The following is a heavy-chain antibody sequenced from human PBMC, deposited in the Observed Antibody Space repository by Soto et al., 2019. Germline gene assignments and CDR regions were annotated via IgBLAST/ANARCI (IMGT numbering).Heavy chain of an antibody. CDR1: GFTFSSYS. Sequence: AGGSLRLSCAASGFTFSSYSMNWVRQAPGKGLEWVSYISSSSSTIYYADSVKGRFTISRDNAKNSLYLQMNSLRAEGTAVYYCAREARPTYYYGSGSYYNWFDPWGQGTLVTVSS. J-gene: IGHJ5*02. V-gene: IGHV3-48*01. CDR2: ISSSSSTI. D-gene: IGHD3-10*01. CDR3: AREARPTYYYGSGSYYNWFDP.